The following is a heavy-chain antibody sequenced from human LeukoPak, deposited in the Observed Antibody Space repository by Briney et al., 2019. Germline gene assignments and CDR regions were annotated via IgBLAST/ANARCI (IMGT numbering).Heavy chain of an antibody. Sequence: ASVKVSCKASGYTFTGYYMHWVRQAPGQGLEWMGWINPNSGGTKYTQKFQGRVTKTRDTSISTAYMELRSLRSDDTAVYYCAREYNWFDPWGQGTLVTVSS. CDR2: INPNSGGT. J-gene: IGHJ5*02. CDR3: AREYNWFDP. CDR1: GYTFTGYY. V-gene: IGHV1-2*02.